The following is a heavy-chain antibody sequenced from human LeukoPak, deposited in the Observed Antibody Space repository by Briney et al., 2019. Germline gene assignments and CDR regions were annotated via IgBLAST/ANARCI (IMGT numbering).Heavy chain of an antibody. J-gene: IGHJ4*02. CDR1: GXIFTNYC. CDR2: IYPGDSDT. Sequence: PGESLKISCKGSGXIFTNYCIGWVRQMPGKGLEWMGIIYPGDSDTRYSPSFQGQVTISADKSISTAYLQWSSLKASDTAMYYCARQENYYYSSTYLDYWGQGTLVTVSS. D-gene: IGHD3-22*01. V-gene: IGHV5-51*01. CDR3: ARQENYYYSSTYLDY.